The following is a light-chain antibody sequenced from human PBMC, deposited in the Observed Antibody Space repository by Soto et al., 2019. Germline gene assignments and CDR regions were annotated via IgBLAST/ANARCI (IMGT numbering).Light chain of an antibody. CDR1: QSISSW. V-gene: IGKV1-5*03. CDR2: KAS. J-gene: IGKJ1*01. CDR3: KQYNSYWT. Sequence: DIQMTQSPSTLSASVGDRVTITCRASQSISSWLAWYQQKPGKAPKLLIYKASSLESGVPSRFSGSGSGTEFTLTISSLQPDDFLTYYCKQYNSYWTFGKGTKVEIK.